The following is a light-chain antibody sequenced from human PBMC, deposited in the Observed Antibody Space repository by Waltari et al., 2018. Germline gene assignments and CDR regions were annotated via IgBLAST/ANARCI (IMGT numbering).Light chain of an antibody. V-gene: IGLV1-44*01. CDR3: AAWDVRLNAVV. CDR2: SND. Sequence: QSVLTQPPSASGTPGQTVPISCSGSNSNIGSTPVSWYQQLPGSAPKLLIYSNDRRPSGVPDRFSGSKSGTSASLAITGLQSEDEADYHCAAWDVRLNAVVFGGGTKLTVL. CDR1: NSNIGSTP. J-gene: IGLJ2*01.